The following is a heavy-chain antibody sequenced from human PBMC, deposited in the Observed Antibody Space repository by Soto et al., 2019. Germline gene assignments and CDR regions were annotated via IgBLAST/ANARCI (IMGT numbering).Heavy chain of an antibody. J-gene: IGHJ4*02. CDR1: GFTFSSYS. V-gene: IGHV3-21*01. Sequence: GGSLRLSCAASGFTFSSYSMNWVRQAPGKGLEWVSSTSSSSSYIYYADSVKGRSTISRDNAKNSLYLQMNSLRAEDTAVYYCARARTVLRFLEWLPDYFDYWGQGTLVTVSS. CDR2: TSSSSSYI. D-gene: IGHD3-3*01. CDR3: ARARTVLRFLEWLPDYFDY.